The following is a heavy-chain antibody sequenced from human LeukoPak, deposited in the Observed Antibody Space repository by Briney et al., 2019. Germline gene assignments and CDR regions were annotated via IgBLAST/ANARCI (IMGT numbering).Heavy chain of an antibody. D-gene: IGHD6-13*01. J-gene: IGHJ3*01. Sequence: GPLRLACAASGFPFCRYAMNLVRQAPGKGLEWVPAFSATDGSAQYAESVEGRFTISRDNSKNTLFLQMNSLGAEDTAVYYCARAKIAAAGTGAFDVWGQGTLVTVSS. V-gene: IGHV3-23*01. CDR1: GFPFCRYA. CDR3: ARAKIAAAGTGAFDV. CDR2: FSATDGSA.